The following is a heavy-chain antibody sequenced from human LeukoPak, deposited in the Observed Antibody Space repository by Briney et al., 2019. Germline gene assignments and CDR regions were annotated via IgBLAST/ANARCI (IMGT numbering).Heavy chain of an antibody. CDR3: AAKRGDYYYGMDV. CDR1: GFTFSSYS. Sequence: GGSLRLSCAASGFTFSSYSMNWVRQAPGKGLEWVSSISSSSSYIYYADSVKGRFTISRDNAKNSLYLQMNSLRAEDTAVYYCAAKRGDYYYGMDVWGQGTTVTVSS. J-gene: IGHJ6*02. CDR2: ISSSSSYI. V-gene: IGHV3-21*01. D-gene: IGHD4/OR15-4a*01.